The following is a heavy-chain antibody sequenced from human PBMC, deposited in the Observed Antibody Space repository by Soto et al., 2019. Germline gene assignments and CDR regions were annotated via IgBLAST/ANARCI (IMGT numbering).Heavy chain of an antibody. CDR2: IKQDGSES. CDR1: GFTFSNYW. V-gene: IGHV3-7*03. Sequence: GGSLRLSCAASGFTFSNYWMSWVRQAPGKGLEWVANIKQDGSESNYADSVKGRFTISRDNAENSLYLQMTSLRAEDTAVYYCAKDRDVWGQGTTVTVSS. J-gene: IGHJ6*02. CDR3: AKDRDV.